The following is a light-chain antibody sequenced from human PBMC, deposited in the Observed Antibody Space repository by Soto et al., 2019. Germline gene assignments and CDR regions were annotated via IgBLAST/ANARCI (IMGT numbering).Light chain of an antibody. CDR2: DAS. V-gene: IGKV3-11*01. CDR3: QQRSNWPPT. CDR1: QSVSSY. Sequence: EIVLTQSPATLSLSPGERATLSCRASQSVSSYLAWYQQKPGQAPRLLIYDASNRVTGIPARFSGSGSGTDFTLTISSLEPEDSAVYYCQQRSNWPPTFGQGTKLEIK. J-gene: IGKJ2*01.